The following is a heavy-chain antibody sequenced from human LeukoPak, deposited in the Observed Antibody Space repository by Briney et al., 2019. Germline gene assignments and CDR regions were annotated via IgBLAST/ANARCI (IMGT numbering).Heavy chain of an antibody. J-gene: IGHJ4*02. CDR2: INTDGSST. V-gene: IGHV3-74*01. CDR3: ARDPKNNYFDY. CDR1: GFTFSTYW. Sequence: GGSLRLSCAASGFTFSTYWMRWVRQAPGKGLVWVSRINTDGSSTTYADSVKGRFTLSRDNARNTLFLQMNSLRAEDTAVYYCARDPKNNYFDYWGQGTLVTVSS.